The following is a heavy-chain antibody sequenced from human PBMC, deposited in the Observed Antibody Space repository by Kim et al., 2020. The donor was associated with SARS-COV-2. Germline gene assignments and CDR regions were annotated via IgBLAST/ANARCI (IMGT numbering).Heavy chain of an antibody. CDR1: GVSFSGYY. J-gene: IGHJ6*02. CDR2: INHSGST. CDR3: SSGSTVTTFFSAYYDGMDV. V-gene: IGHV4-34*01. Sequence: SETLSLTCAVYGVSFSGYYWSWIRQPPGKGLEWVGEINHSGSTNYNPSFKIRVTISVDTSKNQFSLKLSSVTPADQAVYYCSSGSTVTTFFSAYYDGMDVWGQGTTAPVPS. D-gene: IGHD4-17*01.